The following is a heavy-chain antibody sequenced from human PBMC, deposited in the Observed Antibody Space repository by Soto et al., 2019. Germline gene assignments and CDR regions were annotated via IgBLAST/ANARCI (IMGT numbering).Heavy chain of an antibody. CDR2: IYSGGYT. Sequence: EVQLVESGGDLVQRGGSLRLSCAASGFDVSNTDMSWVRQAPGKGLEWVSVIYSGGYTNYADSVKGRFIVSRDSPKNTLYLQMDRRRAEDTAVYYCAREAIIVIAAPEDYFDSWGQGTLVTVSS. D-gene: IGHD3-22*01. J-gene: IGHJ4*02. CDR3: AREAIIVIAAPEDYFDS. CDR1: GFDVSNTD. V-gene: IGHV3-66*01.